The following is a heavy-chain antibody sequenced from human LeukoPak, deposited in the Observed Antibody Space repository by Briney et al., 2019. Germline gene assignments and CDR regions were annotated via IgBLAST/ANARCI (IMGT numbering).Heavy chain of an antibody. CDR2: IYYSGST. V-gene: IGHV4-59*08. D-gene: IGHD2-15*01. J-gene: IGHJ4*02. Sequence: SETLSLTCTVSGGSISSYYWSWIRQPPGKGLEWIGYIYYSGSTNYNPSLKSRVTISVDTSRNQFSLKLSSVIPADTAVYYCARLQSNAREYCSGGSCYFSSWGQGTLLTVSS. CDR1: GGSISSYY. CDR3: ARLQSNAREYCSGGSCYFSS.